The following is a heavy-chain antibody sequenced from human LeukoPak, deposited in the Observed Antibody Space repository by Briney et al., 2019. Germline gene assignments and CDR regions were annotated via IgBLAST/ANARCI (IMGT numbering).Heavy chain of an antibody. CDR1: GFTFSTYA. J-gene: IGHJ4*02. V-gene: IGHV3-23*01. Sequence: PGGSLRLSCAASGFTFSTYAMSWVRQAPGKGLEWVSTISGSGGSTCYADSVKGRFTISRDNSKNTLYLQMNTLRAEDTAVHYCARGGYNTYYFDYWGQGTLVTVSS. CDR3: ARGGYNTYYFDY. CDR2: ISGSGGST. D-gene: IGHD5-24*01.